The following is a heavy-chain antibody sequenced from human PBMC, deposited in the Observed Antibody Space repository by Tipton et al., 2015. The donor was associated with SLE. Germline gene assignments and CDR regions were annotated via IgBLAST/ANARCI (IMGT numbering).Heavy chain of an antibody. CDR3: ARGQDDSSDY. CDR1: GGSFSGYY. Sequence: TLSLTCAVYGGSFSGYYWSWIRQPPGKGLEWIGEINHSGSTNYNPSLKSRVTISVDTSKNQFSLKLSPVTAADTAVYYCARGQDDSSDYWGQGTLVTVSS. D-gene: IGHD3-22*01. CDR2: INHSGST. J-gene: IGHJ4*02. V-gene: IGHV4-34*01.